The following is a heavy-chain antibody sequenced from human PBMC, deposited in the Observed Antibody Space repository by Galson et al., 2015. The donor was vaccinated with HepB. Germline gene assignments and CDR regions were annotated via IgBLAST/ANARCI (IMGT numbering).Heavy chain of an antibody. Sequence: SVKVSCKASGLSNYGINWVRQAPGQGLEWMGWISAYNGHTNFAQKLQGRVTMTTDTSTSTAYMELRSLTSDDTAVYYCARDKAVAGPYYFDYWGQGTLVTVSS. CDR1: GLSNYG. J-gene: IGHJ4*02. V-gene: IGHV1-18*04. D-gene: IGHD6-19*01. CDR3: ARDKAVAGPYYFDY. CDR2: ISAYNGHT.